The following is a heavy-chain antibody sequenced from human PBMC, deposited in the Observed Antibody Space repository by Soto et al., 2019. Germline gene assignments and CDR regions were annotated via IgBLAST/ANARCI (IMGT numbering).Heavy chain of an antibody. CDR2: ISYDGSNK. J-gene: IGHJ6*02. CDR1: GFTFSSYA. D-gene: IGHD6-13*01. Sequence: GGSLRLSCAASGFTFSSYAMHWVRQAPGKXLEWVAVISYDGSNKYYADSVKGRFTTSRDNSKNTLYLQMNSLRAEDTAVYYCARGTIAAAGTGLYYYYGMDVWGQGTTVTVSS. CDR3: ARGTIAAAGTGLYYYYGMDV. V-gene: IGHV3-30-3*01.